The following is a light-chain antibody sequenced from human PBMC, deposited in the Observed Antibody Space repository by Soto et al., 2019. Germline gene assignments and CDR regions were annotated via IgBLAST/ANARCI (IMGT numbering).Light chain of an antibody. CDR1: QSVSTN. Sequence: EIVMTQSPATLSVSPGERATLSCRASQSVSTNLAWYQQKPGQAPRLLIYGASTRATGIPARFSGSGSGTDFTLTISSLQPEDFATYYCQHTYSTPSTFGQGTRLEIK. CDR3: QHTYSTPST. J-gene: IGKJ5*01. V-gene: IGKV3-15*01. CDR2: GAS.